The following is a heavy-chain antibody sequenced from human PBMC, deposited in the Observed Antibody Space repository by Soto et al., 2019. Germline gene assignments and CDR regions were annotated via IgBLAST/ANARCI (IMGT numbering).Heavy chain of an antibody. D-gene: IGHD3-10*01. V-gene: IGHV1-18*01. CDR1: GYSFATYG. Sequence: QVQLVQSGIEVRKPGASVEVSCKASGYSFATYGISWVRQAPGRGLEWMGWISSYNDNRIYAQNVQGRVTMTTDTPPGPATMDLRCLSSVDSAVYSCTRDTGVGAYGAQTYGMDVWGQGTTVIVSS. J-gene: IGHJ6*02. CDR3: TRDTGVGAYGAQTYGMDV. CDR2: ISSYNDNR.